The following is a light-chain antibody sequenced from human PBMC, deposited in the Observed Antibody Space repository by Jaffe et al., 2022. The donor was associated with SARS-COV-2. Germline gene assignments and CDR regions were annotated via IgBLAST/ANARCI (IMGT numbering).Light chain of an antibody. J-gene: IGLJ3*02. CDR3: AAWDASLNGYV. CDR2: SDY. V-gene: IGLV1-44*01. Sequence: QSVLTQPPSASATPGQRVTISCSGSRSNIGSNAVNWYQQFPGTAPKLLVYSDYHRPSGVPDRFSGSRSGTSASLAISGLQSGDEADYYCAAWDASLNGYVFGGGTQLTVL. CDR1: RSNIGSNA.